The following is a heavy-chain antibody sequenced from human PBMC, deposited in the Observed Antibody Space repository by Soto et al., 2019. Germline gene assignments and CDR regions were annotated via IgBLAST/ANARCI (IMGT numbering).Heavy chain of an antibody. CDR2: IYYSGST. CDR1: GGSISSSSYY. Sequence: SETLSLTCTVSGGSISSSSYYWGWIRQPPGKGLEWIGSIYYSGSTYYNPSLKSRVTISVDTSKNQFSLRLSSVTAADTAVYYCARRRRYYDSSGYYRVWFDPWGQGTLVTVSS. CDR3: ARRRRYYDSSGYYRVWFDP. J-gene: IGHJ5*02. D-gene: IGHD3-22*01. V-gene: IGHV4-39*01.